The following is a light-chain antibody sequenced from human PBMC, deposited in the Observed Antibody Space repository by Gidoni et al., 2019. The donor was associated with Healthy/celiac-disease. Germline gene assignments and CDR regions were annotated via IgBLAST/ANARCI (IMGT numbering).Light chain of an antibody. CDR3: QQRSNWPLT. CDR1: QSVSSY. CDR2: DAS. Sequence: DIVLTQSPATLSLSPGGRATLSCRASQSVSSYLAWYQQKPGQAPRLLVYDASNRATGIPARFSGSGSGTDFTLTISSLEPEDFAVYYCQQRSNWPLTFGGGTKVEIK. V-gene: IGKV3-11*01. J-gene: IGKJ4*01.